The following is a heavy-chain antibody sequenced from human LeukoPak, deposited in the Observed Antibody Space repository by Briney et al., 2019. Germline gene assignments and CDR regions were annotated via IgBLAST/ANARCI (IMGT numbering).Heavy chain of an antibody. CDR1: GGSISSGSYY. Sequence: SETLSLTCTVSGGSISSGSYYWSWIRQPAGKGLEWIGRIYTSGSTNYNPSLKSRVTISVDTSKNQFSLKLSSVTAADTAVYYCARHSYYYYGMDVWGQGTTVTVSS. J-gene: IGHJ6*02. CDR3: ARHSYYYYGMDV. V-gene: IGHV4-61*02. CDR2: IYTSGST.